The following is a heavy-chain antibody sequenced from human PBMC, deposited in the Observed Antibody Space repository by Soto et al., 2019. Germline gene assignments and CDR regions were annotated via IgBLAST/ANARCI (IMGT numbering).Heavy chain of an antibody. J-gene: IGHJ3*02. CDR1: GYTLTSYA. V-gene: IGHV1-3*01. CDR2: INAGNGNT. Sequence: ASVKVSCKASGYTLTSYAMHWVRQAPGQRLEWMGWINAGNGNTKYSQNFQGRVTITRDTSASTAYMELSSLRSEDTAVYYCARGLTMVRGVILDAFDIWGQGTMVTVSS. D-gene: IGHD3-10*01. CDR3: ARGLTMVRGVILDAFDI.